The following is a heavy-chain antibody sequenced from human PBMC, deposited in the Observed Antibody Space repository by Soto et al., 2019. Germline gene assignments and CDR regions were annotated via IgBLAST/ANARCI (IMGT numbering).Heavy chain of an antibody. Sequence: ETLSLTCAVSGGSITSANWLTWVRQPPGGGLEWIGEISHSGITNYKASLKSRVTMSVDKTKNDVSLKLTSVTAADTAVYYCARVLRGWFDHWGQGTPVTVSS. CDR1: GGSITSANW. J-gene: IGHJ5*02. V-gene: IGHV4-4*02. CDR2: ISHSGIT. CDR3: ARVLRGWFDH.